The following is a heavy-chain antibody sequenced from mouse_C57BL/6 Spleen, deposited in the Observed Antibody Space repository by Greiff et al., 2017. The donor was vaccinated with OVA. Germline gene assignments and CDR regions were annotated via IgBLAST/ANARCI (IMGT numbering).Heavy chain of an antibody. CDR3: AISPTVVVDWYFDV. CDR2: IHPSDSDT. V-gene: IGHV1-74*01. Sequence: QVQLKQPGAELVKPGASVKVSCKASGYTFTSYWMHWVKQRPGQGLEWIGRIHPSDSDTNYNQKFKGKATLTVDKSSSTAYMQLSSLTSEDSAVYYWAISPTVVVDWYFDVWGTGTTVTVSS. D-gene: IGHD1-1*01. CDR1: GYTFTSYW. J-gene: IGHJ1*03.